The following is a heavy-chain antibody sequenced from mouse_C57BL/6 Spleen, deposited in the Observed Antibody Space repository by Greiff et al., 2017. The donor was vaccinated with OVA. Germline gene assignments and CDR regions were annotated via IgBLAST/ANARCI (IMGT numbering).Heavy chain of an antibody. Sequence: VQLQQPGAELVKPGASVKLSCKASGYTFTSYWMHWVKQRPGRGLEWIGDIYPGSGSTNYNEKFKSKATLTVDTSSSTAYMQLNSLTSEDSAVYFCARNWDVDYFDYWGQGTTLTVSS. V-gene: IGHV1-55*01. CDR1: GYTFTSYW. D-gene: IGHD4-1*01. J-gene: IGHJ2*01. CDR2: IYPGSGST. CDR3: ARNWDVDYFDY.